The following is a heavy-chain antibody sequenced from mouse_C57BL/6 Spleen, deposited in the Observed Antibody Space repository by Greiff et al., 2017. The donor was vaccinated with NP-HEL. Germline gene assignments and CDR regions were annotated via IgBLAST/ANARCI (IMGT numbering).Heavy chain of an antibody. V-gene: IGHV1-72*01. CDR3: ATREIPTDYAWFAY. CDR1: GYTFTSYW. CDR2: IDPNSGGT. J-gene: IGHJ3*01. Sequence: QVQLQQPGAELVKPGASVKLSCKASGYTFTSYWMHWVKQRPGRGLEWIGRIDPNSGGTKYNEKFKSKATLTVDKPSSTAYMQLSSLTSEDSAVYYCATREIPTDYAWFAYWGQGTLVTVSA. D-gene: IGHD5-1-1*01.